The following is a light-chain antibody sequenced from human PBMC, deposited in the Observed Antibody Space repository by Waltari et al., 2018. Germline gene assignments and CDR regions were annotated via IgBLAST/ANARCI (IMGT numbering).Light chain of an antibody. Sequence: QAVVTQEPSLTVSPGGTVTLTCGSSTGAVTSGHYSYWFQQKPGQAPRTLIYDTRNKHSWTPARFSGSLLGGKAALTLSGAQPEDEADYFCLVYHSGLRGLFGGGTKLTVL. J-gene: IGLJ3*02. CDR3: LVYHSGLRGL. CDR2: DTR. CDR1: TGAVTSGHY. V-gene: IGLV7-46*01.